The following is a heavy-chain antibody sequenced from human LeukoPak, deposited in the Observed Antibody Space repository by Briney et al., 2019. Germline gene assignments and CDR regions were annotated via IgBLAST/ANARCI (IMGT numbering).Heavy chain of an antibody. CDR2: ISDSGGSA. D-gene: IGHD6-19*01. Sequence: GGPLRLSCAASGFTFNTYAMSWVRQAPGEGLEWVSAISDSGGSAYYADSVKGRFTISRDNSENTLYLHMNSLRDEDTALYYCAQEGQTVAGNGYFDSWGQGTLVTVSS. J-gene: IGHJ4*02. CDR3: AQEGQTVAGNGYFDS. CDR1: GFTFNTYA. V-gene: IGHV3-23*01.